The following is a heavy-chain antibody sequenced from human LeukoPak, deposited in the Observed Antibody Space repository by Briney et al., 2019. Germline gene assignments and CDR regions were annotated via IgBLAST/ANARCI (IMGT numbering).Heavy chain of an antibody. CDR2: IYYSGST. CDR1: GGSIRSTSYY. J-gene: IGHJ6*04. V-gene: IGHV4-39*07. Sequence: PSETLSLTCTVSGGSIRSTSYYWGWIRQPPGKGLEWIGSIYYSGSTYYNPSLKSRVTISVDTSKNQFSLKLSSVTAADTAVYYCARGHRTWIQAPRPDVWGKGTTVTVSS. CDR3: ARGHRTWIQAPRPDV. D-gene: IGHD5-18*01.